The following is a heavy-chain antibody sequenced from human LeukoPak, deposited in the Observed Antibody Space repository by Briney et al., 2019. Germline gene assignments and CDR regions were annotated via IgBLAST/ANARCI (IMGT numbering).Heavy chain of an antibody. CDR2: INPNSGGT. Sequence: ASVKVSCKASGYTFTGYYMHWVRQAPGQGLKWMGWINPNSGGTNYAQKFQGRVTMTRDTSISTAYMELSRLRSDDTAVYYCARGPSLVVPAAINWFDPWGQGTLVTVSS. CDR1: GYTFTGYY. J-gene: IGHJ5*02. CDR3: ARGPSLVVPAAINWFDP. D-gene: IGHD2-2*01. V-gene: IGHV1-2*02.